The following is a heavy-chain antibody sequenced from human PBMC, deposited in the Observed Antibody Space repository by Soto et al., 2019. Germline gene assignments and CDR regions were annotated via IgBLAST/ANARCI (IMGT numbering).Heavy chain of an antibody. J-gene: IGHJ6*02. V-gene: IGHV3-48*02. CDR3: ARDGGSGSSTPFYGMDV. CDR2: ISSSSSTI. D-gene: IGHD1-26*01. Sequence: GGSLRLSCAASGFTFSSYSMNWVRQAPGKGLEWVSYISSSSSTIYYADSVKGRFTISRDNAKNSLYLQMNSLRDEDTAVYYCARDGGSGSSTPFYGMDVWGQGTTVTVSS. CDR1: GFTFSSYS.